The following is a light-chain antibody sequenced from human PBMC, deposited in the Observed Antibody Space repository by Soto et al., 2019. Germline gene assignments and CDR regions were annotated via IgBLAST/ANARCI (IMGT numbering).Light chain of an antibody. V-gene: IGKV1-5*03. CDR1: QTISIW. Sequence: DIQMTQSPSTLSGSVGDRVTITSRASQTISIWLAWYQQKPGKAPKLLIYKASTLKSGVPSRFSGSGSGTEFTLTISSLQPDDFATYYCQHYNSYSEAFGQGTKVELK. CDR2: KAS. J-gene: IGKJ1*01. CDR3: QHYNSYSEA.